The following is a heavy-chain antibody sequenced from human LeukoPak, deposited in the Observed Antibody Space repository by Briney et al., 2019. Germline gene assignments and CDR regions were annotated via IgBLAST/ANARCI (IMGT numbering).Heavy chain of an antibody. CDR2: IKESGSEK. CDR3: ANARITMVRGVIENFDY. D-gene: IGHD3-10*01. Sequence: GGSLRLSCAASGFKFSYYWMTWVRQAPGKGLEWLANIKESGSEKYYVDSVKGRFTISRDNADDLVYLQMNSLRVEDTAVYYCANARITMVRGVIENFDYWGQGTLVTVSS. V-gene: IGHV3-7*01. CDR1: GFKFSYYW. J-gene: IGHJ4*02.